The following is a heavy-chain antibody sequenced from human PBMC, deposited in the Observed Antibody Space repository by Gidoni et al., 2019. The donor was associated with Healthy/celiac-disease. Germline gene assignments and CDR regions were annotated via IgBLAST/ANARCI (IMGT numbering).Heavy chain of an antibody. D-gene: IGHD3-10*01. J-gene: IGHJ4*02. CDR3: ARARYGSGNPDY. Sequence: TSGGYYWSWIRQHPGKGLEWIGYIYYSGSTYYNPSRKSRVTISVDTSKNQFSLKLSSVTAADTAVYYCARARYGSGNPDYWGQGTLVTVSS. V-gene: IGHV4-31*02. CDR2: IYYSGST. CDR1: TSGGYY.